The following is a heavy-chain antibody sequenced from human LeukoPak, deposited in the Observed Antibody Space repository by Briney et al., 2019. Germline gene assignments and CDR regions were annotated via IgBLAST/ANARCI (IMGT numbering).Heavy chain of an antibody. CDR3: ARAPPSSWYRQDAFDI. D-gene: IGHD6-13*01. J-gene: IGHJ3*02. CDR1: GFTFSSYE. V-gene: IGHV3-48*03. CDR2: ISSSGSTI. Sequence: GGSLRLSCAASGFTFSSYEMNWVRQAPGKGLEWVSYISSSGSTIYYADSVKGRFTISRDNAKNSLYLQMNSLRAEDTAVYYCARAPPSSWYRQDAFDIWGQGTMVTVSS.